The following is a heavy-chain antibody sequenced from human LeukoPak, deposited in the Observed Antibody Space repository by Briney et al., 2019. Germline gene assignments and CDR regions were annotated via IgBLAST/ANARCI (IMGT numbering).Heavy chain of an antibody. CDR2: MNPNSGNT. Sequence: ASVKVSCKASGYTFTSYDINWVRQATGQGLEWMGWMNPNSGNTGYAQKFQGRVTMTRNTSISTAYMELSSLRSADTAVYYCARGGKVRGLAGDNWFDPWGQGTLVTVSS. CDR1: GYTFTSYD. D-gene: IGHD2-21*01. J-gene: IGHJ5*02. CDR3: ARGGKVRGLAGDNWFDP. V-gene: IGHV1-8*01.